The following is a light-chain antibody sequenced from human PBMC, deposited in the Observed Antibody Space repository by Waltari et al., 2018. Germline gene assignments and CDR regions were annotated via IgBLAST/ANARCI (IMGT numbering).Light chain of an antibody. CDR1: QGISSY. V-gene: IGKV1-8*01. CDR3: QQYYSNPAT. J-gene: IGKJ1*01. CDR2: AAS. Sequence: AIRITQSPSSLSASTGDRVTITCRASQGISSYLAWYKQKTGKAPKVLSDAASPLQSGVPSRFSGSGSGTDFTLTISCLQSEDFAIYYCQQYYSNPATFGQGTKVEIK.